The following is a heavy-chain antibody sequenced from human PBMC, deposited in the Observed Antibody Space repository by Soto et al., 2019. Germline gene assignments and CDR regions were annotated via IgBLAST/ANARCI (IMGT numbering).Heavy chain of an antibody. Sequence: GSLRRYCAASGFTFSNYEMDWVRQAPGKGLEWVAYISSSGSIVYADSVKGRFTISRDNADKSLYLQMNSLRAEDTAVYYCTKEKSVMYSGYDAFDVWGRGTMVTVSS. J-gene: IGHJ3*01. D-gene: IGHD5-12*01. CDR1: GFTFSNYE. CDR2: ISSSGSI. CDR3: TKEKSVMYSGYDAFDV. V-gene: IGHV3-48*03.